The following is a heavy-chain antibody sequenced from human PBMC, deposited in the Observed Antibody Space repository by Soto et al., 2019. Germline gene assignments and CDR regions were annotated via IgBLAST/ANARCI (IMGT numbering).Heavy chain of an antibody. D-gene: IGHD3-10*01. J-gene: IGHJ4*02. CDR1: GFTFSSYA. CDR3: AKVALLWFGEHLDY. CDR2: ISGSGGST. V-gene: IGHV3-23*01. Sequence: EVQLLESGGGLVQPGGSLRLSCAASGFTFSSYAMSWVRQAPGKRLEWVSAISGSGGSTYYADSVKGRFTISRDNSKNTLSLQMNSLRAEDTAVYYCAKVALLWFGEHLDYWGQGTLVTVSS.